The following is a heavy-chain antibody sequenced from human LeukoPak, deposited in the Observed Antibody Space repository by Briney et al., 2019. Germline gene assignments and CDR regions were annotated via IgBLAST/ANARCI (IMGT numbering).Heavy chain of an antibody. CDR2: ISHVGGSE. CDR3: ATYRSTWSNFDN. CDR1: GFTFSGNA. J-gene: IGHJ4*02. V-gene: IGHV3-30-3*01. Sequence: PGGSLRLSCAASGFTFSGNAIHWVRQAPGKGLEWVAAISHVGGSEYYADSVKGRFSISRDNSKNTLYLQMNSLRAEDTAVYCCATYRSTWSNFDNWGQGTLVTVSS. D-gene: IGHD6-13*01.